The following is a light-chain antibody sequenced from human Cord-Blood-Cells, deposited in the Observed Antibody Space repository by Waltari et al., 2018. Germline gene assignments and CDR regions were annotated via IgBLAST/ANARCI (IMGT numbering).Light chain of an antibody. V-gene: IGKV3-11*01. CDR1: QSVSSY. CDR2: DAS. CDR3: QQRSNWIT. Sequence: EFVLTQSRATLSLSPGERATLSCRSSQSVSSYLAWYQQKPGQAPRLLIYDASNRATGIPARFSGSGSGTDFTLTISSLEPEDFAVYYCQQRSNWITFGQGTRLEIK. J-gene: IGKJ5*01.